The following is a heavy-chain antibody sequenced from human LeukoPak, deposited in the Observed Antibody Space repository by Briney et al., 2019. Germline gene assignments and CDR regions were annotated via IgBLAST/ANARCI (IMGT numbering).Heavy chain of an antibody. V-gene: IGHV3-53*01. CDR3: TRVSSCAFDT. CDR1: GFIVSNHY. J-gene: IGHJ3*02. Sequence: PGGSLRLSCAASGFIVSNHYMSWVRQAPGKGLEWVSIIFASGDIYYADSVKGRFTLSRDSSKNMVFLQMNSLTGEDTARYYCTRVSSCAFDTWGQGTMVTVSS. CDR2: IFASGDI.